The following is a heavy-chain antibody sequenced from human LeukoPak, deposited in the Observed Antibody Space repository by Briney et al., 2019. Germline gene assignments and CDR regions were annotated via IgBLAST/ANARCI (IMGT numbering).Heavy chain of an antibody. CDR1: GFTFSSYA. D-gene: IGHD3-22*01. J-gene: IGHJ6*02. V-gene: IGHV3-23*01. CDR3: AKGGNFESSGSLGVYYYYYGMDV. CDR2: ISGSGGST. Sequence: PGGSLRLSCAASGFTFSSYAMSWVRQAPGKGLEWVSAISGSGGSTYYADSVKGRFTISRDNSKNTLYLQMNSLRGEDTAVYYCAKGGNFESSGSLGVYYYYYGMDVWGQGTTVTVSS.